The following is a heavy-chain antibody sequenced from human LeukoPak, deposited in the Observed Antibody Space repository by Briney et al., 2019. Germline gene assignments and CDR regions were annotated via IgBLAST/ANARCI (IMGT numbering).Heavy chain of an antibody. J-gene: IGHJ4*02. CDR3: AKSAPYDSYDASGYSDF. V-gene: IGHV3-23*01. Sequence: GGSLRLSCAPSGFNFSNYGMNWLRQPPGKGLEGVSIISGRGDGSYYADSVKGRFTISRDNHKNTLYLQMDRLRDEDTAVYYCAKSAPYDSYDASGYSDFWGQGTLVTVSS. CDR1: GFNFSNYG. CDR2: ISGRGDGS. D-gene: IGHD3-22*01.